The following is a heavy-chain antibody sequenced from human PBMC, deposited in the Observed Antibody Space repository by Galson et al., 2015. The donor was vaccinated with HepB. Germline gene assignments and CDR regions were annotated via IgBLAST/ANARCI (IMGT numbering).Heavy chain of an antibody. V-gene: IGHV6-1*01. CDR3: ARDPYYYDSSGLASDAFEI. CDR1: GDSVSSNSAA. CDR2: TYYRSKWYT. D-gene: IGHD3-22*01. J-gene: IGHJ3*02. Sequence: CAISGDSVSSNSAAWNWIRQSPSRGLEWLGRTYYRSKWYTDYAVSVKSRITINPDTSKNQFSLQLNSVTPEDTAVYYRARDPYYYDSSGLASDAFEIWGQGTMVTVSS.